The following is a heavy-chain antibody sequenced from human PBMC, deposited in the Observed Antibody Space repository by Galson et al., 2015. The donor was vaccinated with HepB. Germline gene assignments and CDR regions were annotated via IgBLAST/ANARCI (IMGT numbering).Heavy chain of an antibody. J-gene: IGHJ6*02. D-gene: IGHD2-15*01. CDR3: ARDCSGGSCYSKYGMDV. Sequence: SLRLSCAASGFTFSSYDMHWVRQATGKGLEWVSAIGTAGDTYYPGSVKGRFTISRENAKNSLYLQMNSLRAGDTAVYYCARDCSGGSCYSKYGMDVWGQGTTVTVSS. CDR1: GFTFSSYD. CDR2: IGTAGDT. V-gene: IGHV3-13*01.